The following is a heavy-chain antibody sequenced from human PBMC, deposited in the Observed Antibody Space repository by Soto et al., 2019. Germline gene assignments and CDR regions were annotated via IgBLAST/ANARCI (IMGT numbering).Heavy chain of an antibody. CDR2: IYSDGST. J-gene: IGHJ4*02. V-gene: IGHV3-66*01. D-gene: IGHD3-16*01. CDR1: GFTVSSNY. Sequence: GGSLRLSCAASGFTVSSNYMTWVRRAPGKGLEWVSVIYSDGSTYYADSVRGRFTISRDNSKNTLYLQMNSLRAEDTAVYYCAKSTLHVDYIWGILAYWGQGALVTVSS. CDR3: AKSTLHVDYIWGILAY.